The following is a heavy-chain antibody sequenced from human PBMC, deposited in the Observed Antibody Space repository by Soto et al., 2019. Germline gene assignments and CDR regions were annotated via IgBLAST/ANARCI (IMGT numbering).Heavy chain of an antibody. D-gene: IGHD2-21*01. CDR1: GYTFSGYS. CDR3: ARDVFCGGAPACPDMDV. CDR2: ISGYNGNT. J-gene: IGHJ6*02. V-gene: IGHV1-18*04. Sequence: ASVKVSCKAYGYTFSGYSITWVRQAPGQGLEWMGRISGYNGNTNYARTLRDRLTLTTDTSTSTAYMELRSLTSDDTAVYYCARDVFCGGAPACPDMDVWGQGTTVTVSS.